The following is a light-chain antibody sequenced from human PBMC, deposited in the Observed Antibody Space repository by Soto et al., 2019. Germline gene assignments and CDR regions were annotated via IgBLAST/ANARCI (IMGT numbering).Light chain of an antibody. V-gene: IGLV2-23*01. CDR1: SSDVGSYNL. J-gene: IGLJ1*01. Sequence: LTQPASVSGSPGQSITISCTGTSSDVGSYNLVSWYQQHPGKAPNLMIYEGSKRPSGVSNRFSGSKSGNTASLTISGLQAEDEADYYCCSYAGSSTYVFGTGTKVTVL. CDR2: EGS. CDR3: CSYAGSSTYV.